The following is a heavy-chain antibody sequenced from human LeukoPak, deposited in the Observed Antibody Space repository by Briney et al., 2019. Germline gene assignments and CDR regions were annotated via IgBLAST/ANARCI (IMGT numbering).Heavy chain of an antibody. CDR2: AEAT. Sequence: AEATEYAASVKGRFTFSRDDSNSIAHLQMNSLKTEDTAVYYCSRGLRFPDVWGKGTTVIVSS. CDR3: SRGLRFPDV. V-gene: IGHV3-49*02. J-gene: IGHJ6*04. D-gene: IGHD3-3*01.